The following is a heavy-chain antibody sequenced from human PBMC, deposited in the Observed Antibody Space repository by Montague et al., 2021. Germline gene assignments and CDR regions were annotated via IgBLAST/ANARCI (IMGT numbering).Heavy chain of an antibody. J-gene: IGHJ4*02. V-gene: IGHV4-39*01. CDR1: GSSISSTSHY. CDR2: FYSGGNT. CDR3: ARARITGTTTPLDY. D-gene: IGHD1/OR15-1a*01. Sequence: SETLSLTCTVSGSSISSTSHYWDWIRQPPGKGLEWIGTFYSGGNTYYNPALKSRVSISADTSNNQFSLKLHSVTAADTAVYFCARARITGTTTPLDYWGQGTLVIVSS.